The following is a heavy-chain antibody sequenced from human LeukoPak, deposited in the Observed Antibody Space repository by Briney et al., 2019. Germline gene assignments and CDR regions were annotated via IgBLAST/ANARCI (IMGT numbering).Heavy chain of an antibody. Sequence: SETLSLTCTVSGGSISSSSYYWGWIRQPPGKGLEWIGYISCSGSTNHNPSLKSRVTISVDTSKNQFSLKLSSVTAADTAVYFCARHPLDSAWANLDYWGQGTLVTVSS. CDR1: GGSISSSSYY. D-gene: IGHD1-26*01. V-gene: IGHV4-61*05. CDR2: ISCSGST. J-gene: IGHJ4*02. CDR3: ARHPLDSAWANLDY.